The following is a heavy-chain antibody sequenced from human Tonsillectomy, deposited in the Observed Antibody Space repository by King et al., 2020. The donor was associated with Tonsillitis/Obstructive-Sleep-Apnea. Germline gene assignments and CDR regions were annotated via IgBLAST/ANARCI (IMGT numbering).Heavy chain of an antibody. Sequence: QLVQSGGGVVQPGRSLRLSCAASGFTFSSYGMHWVRQAPGMGLEWVAVLWYDGSNKYLADSVKGRFTFSRDNSKNTLHLQMNSLRAEDTAVYYCARGLPYYTNYFDYWAREPWSPSPQ. CDR1: GFTFSSYG. CDR3: ARGLPYYTNYFDY. CDR2: LWYDGSNK. D-gene: IGHD3-22*01. J-gene: IGHJ4*02. V-gene: IGHV3-33*01.